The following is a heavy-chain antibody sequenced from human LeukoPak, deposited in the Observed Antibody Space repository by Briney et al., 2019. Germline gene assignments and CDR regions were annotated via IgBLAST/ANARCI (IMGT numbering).Heavy chain of an antibody. CDR2: IYTSGST. J-gene: IGHJ5*02. CDR3: ARDQYDGYRHNWFDP. V-gene: IGHV4-4*08. CDR1: DDSITMYY. D-gene: IGHD5-24*01. Sequence: SETLSLTCSVSDDSITMYYWTWIRQPPGKGLEWIGRIYTSGSTNYNPSLKSRVTISVDTSKNQFSLKLSSVTAADTAVYYCARDQYDGYRHNWFDPWGQGTLVTVSS.